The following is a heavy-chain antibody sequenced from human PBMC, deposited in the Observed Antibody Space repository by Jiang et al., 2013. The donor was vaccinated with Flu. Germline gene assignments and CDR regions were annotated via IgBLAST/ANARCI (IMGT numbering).Heavy chain of an antibody. CDR3: ARPRSTYYYDSSGSDAFDI. J-gene: IGHJ3*02. CDR2: IYAGDSET. D-gene: IGHD3-22*01. CDR1: GYSFTNYW. V-gene: IGHV5-51*01. Sequence: SGAEVKKPGESLKISCKGSGYSFTNYWIGWVRQTPGKGLEWMGVIYAGDSETKYNPSLQGQVNISVDKSINTAYLQLSSLKASDTAVYYCARPRSTYYYDSSGSDAFDIWGQGTMVTVSS.